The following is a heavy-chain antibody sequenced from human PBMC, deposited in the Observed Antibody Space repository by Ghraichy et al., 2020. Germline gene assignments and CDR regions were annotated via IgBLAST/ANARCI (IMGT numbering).Heavy chain of an antibody. D-gene: IGHD3-10*01. CDR2: IYHSGTA. CDR3: ARANFYVSGTLDY. CDR1: GGSITSFY. J-gene: IGHJ4*02. V-gene: IGHV4-59*01. Sequence: SETLSLTCTVSGGSITSFYWGWIRQPPGKGLEWIGYIYHSGTANYNHSLKSRATMSVDTSKKQFSLKLTAATTADTAVYYCARANFYVSGTLDYWGQGNLVTVS.